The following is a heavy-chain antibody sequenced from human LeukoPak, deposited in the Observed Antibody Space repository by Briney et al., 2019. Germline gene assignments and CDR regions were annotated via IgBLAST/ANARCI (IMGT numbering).Heavy chain of an antibody. CDR3: ATAGRYYLDN. Sequence: GGSLRHSCAASGFTFSNTWMHWVRQTPGKGLVWVSRMNSDASTTNYADSVKGRFTVSRDNAKNTLFLQMNNLRAEDTAVYYCATAGRYYLDNWGQGTLVTVSS. CDR2: MNSDASTT. CDR1: GFTFSNTW. J-gene: IGHJ4*02. V-gene: IGHV3-74*01.